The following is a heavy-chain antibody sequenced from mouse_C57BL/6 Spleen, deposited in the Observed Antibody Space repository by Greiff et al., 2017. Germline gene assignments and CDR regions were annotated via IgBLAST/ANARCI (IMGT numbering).Heavy chain of an antibody. CDR1: GFTFSSYG. CDR3: ARQEPLDY. V-gene: IGHV5-6*01. Sequence: EVKLVESGGDLVKPGGSLKLSCAASGFTFSSYGMSWVRQTPDKRLEWVATISSGGSYTYYPDSVKGRFTISRDNAKNTLYLQKSSLKSEDTAMYYCARQEPLDYWGQGTTLTVSS. J-gene: IGHJ2*01. CDR2: ISSGGSYT.